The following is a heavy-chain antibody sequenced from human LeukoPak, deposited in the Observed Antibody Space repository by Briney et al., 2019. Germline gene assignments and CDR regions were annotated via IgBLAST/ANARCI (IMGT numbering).Heavy chain of an antibody. D-gene: IGHD2-2*02. V-gene: IGHV3-7*01. Sequence: GGSLRLSCAASGFNFNNYWMSWVRQTPEKGLEWVANIKHDESEKYYVDSVKGRFTISRDNAKNSVYLQMNSLRVDDTAVYYCAKDSCSSTSCYIAYWGQGTLVTVSS. CDR1: GFNFNNYW. CDR2: IKHDESEK. CDR3: AKDSCSSTSCYIAY. J-gene: IGHJ4*02.